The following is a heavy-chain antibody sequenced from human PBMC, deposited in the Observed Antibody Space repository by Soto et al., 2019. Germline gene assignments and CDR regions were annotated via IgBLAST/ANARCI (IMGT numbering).Heavy chain of an antibody. Sequence: HPGGSLRLSCAASGFTFSSYGMHWVRQAPGKGLEWVAVISYDGSNKYYADSVKGRFTISRDNSKNTLYLQMNSLRAEDTAVYYCAQERGSHRYPYSFDYSGQGTPVTLPS. CDR1: GFTFSSYG. CDR3: AQERGSHRYPYSFDY. CDR2: ISYDGSNK. V-gene: IGHV3-30*18. J-gene: IGHJ4*02. D-gene: IGHD3-16*02.